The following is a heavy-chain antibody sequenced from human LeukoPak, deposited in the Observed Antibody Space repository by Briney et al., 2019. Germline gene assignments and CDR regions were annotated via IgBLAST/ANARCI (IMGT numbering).Heavy chain of an antibody. CDR2: ISAYNGNT. J-gene: IGHJ6*03. D-gene: IGHD2-2*01. CDR3: ARVPASTFSSTSWLRAWGYYYYMDV. V-gene: IGHV1-18*04. CDR1: GYTFTGYY. Sequence: ASVKVSCKASGYTFTGYYMHWVRQAPGQGLEWMGWISAYNGNTNYAQKLQGRVTMTTDTSTSTAYMELRSLRSDDTAVYYCARVPASTFSSTSWLRAWGYYYYMDVWGKGTTVTVSS.